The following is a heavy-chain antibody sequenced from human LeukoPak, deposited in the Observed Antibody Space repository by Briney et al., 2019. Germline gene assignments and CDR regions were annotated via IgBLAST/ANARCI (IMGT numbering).Heavy chain of an antibody. CDR2: ISSSSSYI. J-gene: IGHJ4*02. V-gene: IGHV3-21*01. D-gene: IGHD3-22*01. CDR1: GFTFSSYS. Sequence: PGGSLRLSYADSGFTFSSYSMNWVRQAPGKGLEWVSSISSSSSYIYYADSVKGRFTISRDNAKNSLYLQMNSLRAEDTAVYYCARDPSTYYYDSSGYRYFDYWGQGTLVTVSS. CDR3: ARDPSTYYYDSSGYRYFDY.